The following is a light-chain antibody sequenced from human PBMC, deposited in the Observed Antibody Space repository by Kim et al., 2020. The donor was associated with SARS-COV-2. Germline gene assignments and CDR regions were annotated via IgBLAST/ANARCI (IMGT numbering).Light chain of an antibody. CDR2: AAT. J-gene: IGKJ1*01. Sequence: IQLTQSPSSLSASMGDRVTITCRASQDISTYLAWYQQKSGKAPKLLIYAATSLHTGVPSRFSGSGSGTDFTLTISSLQPEDFATYSCQQLSTYPGTFGQGTKVDIK. V-gene: IGKV1-9*01. CDR1: QDISTY. CDR3: QQLSTYPGT.